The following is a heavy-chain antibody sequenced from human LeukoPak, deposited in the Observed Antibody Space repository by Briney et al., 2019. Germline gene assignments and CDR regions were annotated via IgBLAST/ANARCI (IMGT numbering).Heavy chain of an antibody. Sequence: GGSLRLSCAASGFTFSSYEMNWVRQAPGKGLEWVSYISSSGSTIYYADSVKGRFTISRDNAKNSLYLQMNSLRAEDTAVYYCARISSWYGPFDYWGQGTLVTVSS. V-gene: IGHV3-48*03. J-gene: IGHJ4*02. D-gene: IGHD6-13*01. CDR1: GFTFSSYE. CDR2: ISSSGSTI. CDR3: ARISSWYGPFDY.